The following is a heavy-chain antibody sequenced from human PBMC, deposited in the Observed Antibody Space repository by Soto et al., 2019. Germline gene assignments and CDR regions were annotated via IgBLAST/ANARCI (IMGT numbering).Heavy chain of an antibody. V-gene: IGHV1-69*04. Sequence: SVKVSCKASGGTDSSYTISWVRQATGQGLEWMGRIIPILGIANYAQKFQGRVTITVDKSTSTAYMELSSLRSEDTAVYYCAGEGYCSGGSCHNWFDPWGQGTLVTVSS. D-gene: IGHD2-15*01. CDR1: GGTDSSYT. CDR2: IIPILGIA. CDR3: AGEGYCSGGSCHNWFDP. J-gene: IGHJ5*02.